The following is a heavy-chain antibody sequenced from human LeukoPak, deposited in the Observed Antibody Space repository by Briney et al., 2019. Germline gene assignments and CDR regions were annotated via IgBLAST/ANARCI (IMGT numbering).Heavy chain of an antibody. CDR2: IYYSGST. D-gene: IGHD3-22*01. V-gene: IGHV4-59*01. CDR3: AREVHYYDSSGYRTYYFDY. CDR1: GGSISSYY. J-gene: IGHJ4*02. Sequence: PSETLSLTCTVSGGSISSYYWSWIRQPPGKGLEWIGYIYYSGSTNYNPSLKSRVTISVDTSKNQFSLKLSSVTAAGTAVYYCAREVHYYDSSGYRTYYFDYWGQGTLVTVSS.